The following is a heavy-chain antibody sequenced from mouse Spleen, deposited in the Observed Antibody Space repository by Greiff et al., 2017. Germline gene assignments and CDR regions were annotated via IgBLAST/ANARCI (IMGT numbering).Heavy chain of an antibody. CDR2: IDPSDSET. J-gene: IGHJ2*01. CDR3: ARMGRPPYYFDY. D-gene: IGHD4-1*01. Sequence: QVQLQQPGAELVRPGSSVKLSCKASGYTFTSYWMHWVKQRPIQGLEWIGNIDPSDSETHYNQKFKDKATLTVDKSSSTAYMQLSSLTSEDSAVYYCARMGRPPYYFDYWGQGTTLTVSS. CDR1: GYTFTSYW. V-gene: IGHV1-52*01.